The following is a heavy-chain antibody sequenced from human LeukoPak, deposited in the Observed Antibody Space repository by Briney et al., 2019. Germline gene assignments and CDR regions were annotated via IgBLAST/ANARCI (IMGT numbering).Heavy chain of an antibody. J-gene: IGHJ3*02. CDR2: IYWDDDK. CDR1: GFSISTSGVG. Sequence: GPTLVKPPQTLTLTCTFSGFSISTSGVGVGWIRQPPGKALEWLALIYWDDDKRYSPPLKSRLTITKDTSKNQVVLTMTNMDPVDTATYYCAHQHQLLWSYGAFDIWGQGTMVTVSS. V-gene: IGHV2-5*02. CDR3: AHQHQLLWSYGAFDI. D-gene: IGHD2-2*01.